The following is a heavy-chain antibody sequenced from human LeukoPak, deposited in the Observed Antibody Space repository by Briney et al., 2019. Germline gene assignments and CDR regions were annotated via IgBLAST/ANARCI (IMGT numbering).Heavy chain of an antibody. Sequence: GRSLRLSCAASGFTFSSYAMSWVRQAPGKGLEWVSVISGSGGSTYYADSVKGRFTISRDNSKNTLYLQMNSLRAEDTAVYYCAKELGGDHPTPYFQHWGQGTLVTVSS. CDR1: GFTFSSYA. V-gene: IGHV3-23*01. CDR3: AKELGGDHPTPYFQH. D-gene: IGHD4-17*01. CDR2: ISGSGGST. J-gene: IGHJ1*01.